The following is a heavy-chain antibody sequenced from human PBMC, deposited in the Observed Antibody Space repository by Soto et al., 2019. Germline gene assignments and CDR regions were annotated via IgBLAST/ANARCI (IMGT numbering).Heavy chain of an antibody. Sequence: ASVKVSCKGSGYTFTSYALHWVRQAPGQRLEWIGWINAGNGNTKYSQNFPGRVTITRDKYAGTAYMELSSRRSEDTXVYYCALISGYRSSWAHFEYLGQVSLVTVPS. V-gene: IGHV1-3*01. D-gene: IGHD6-13*01. CDR2: INAGNGNT. CDR3: ALISGYRSSWAHFEY. CDR1: GYTFTSYA. J-gene: IGHJ4*02.